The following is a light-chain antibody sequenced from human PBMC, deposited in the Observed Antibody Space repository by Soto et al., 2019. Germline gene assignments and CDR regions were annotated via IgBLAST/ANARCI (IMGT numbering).Light chain of an antibody. Sequence: EIVLTQSPGTLSLSPGERATLSCRASQSVASSCLAWYQQKPGQAPRLLIYGASSRATGIPDRFSGSGSGTDFPLTISRLEPEDFAVYYCQQYGSSPQTFGQGTKVEI. CDR2: GAS. J-gene: IGKJ1*01. CDR1: QSVASSC. V-gene: IGKV3-20*01. CDR3: QQYGSSPQT.